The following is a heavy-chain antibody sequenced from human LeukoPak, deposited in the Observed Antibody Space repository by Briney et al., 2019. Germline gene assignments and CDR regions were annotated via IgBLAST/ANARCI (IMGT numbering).Heavy chain of an antibody. V-gene: IGHV4-59*08. CDR3: ARQYGSGSYYPPFDY. CDR1: GGPISSYY. D-gene: IGHD3-10*01. CDR2: IYDSGIT. Sequence: IPSETLSLTCTVSGGPISSYYWSWIRQPPGKGLEWIGHIYDSGITNYNPSLKTRVTISVDTSKNQFSLRLSSVTASDTAVYYCARQYGSGSYYPPFDYWGQGTLVTVSS. J-gene: IGHJ4*02.